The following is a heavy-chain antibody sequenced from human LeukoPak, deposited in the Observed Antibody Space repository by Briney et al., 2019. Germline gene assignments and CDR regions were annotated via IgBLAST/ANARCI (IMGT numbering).Heavy chain of an antibody. CDR2: ISSSGSTI. V-gene: IGHV3-48*03. Sequence: GGSLRLSCAASGFTFSSYAMGWVRQAPGKGLEWVSYISSSGSTIYYADSVKGRFTISRDNAKNSLYLQMNSLRAEDTAVYYCAELGITMIGGVWGKGTTVTISS. CDR3: AELGITMIGGV. J-gene: IGHJ6*04. CDR1: GFTFSSYA. D-gene: IGHD3-10*02.